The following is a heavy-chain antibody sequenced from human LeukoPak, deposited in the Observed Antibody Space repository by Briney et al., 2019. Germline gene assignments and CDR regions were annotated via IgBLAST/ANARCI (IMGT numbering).Heavy chain of an antibody. CDR3: AKKRDAFDI. V-gene: IGHV3-23*01. Sequence: GGSLRLSCVASGFTFSSYAMGWVRQAPGKRPEWVSSLTDSGGTAYYVDSVKGRFTISRDNSKNTLYLHMNSLRAEDTAMYYCAKKRDAFDIWGQGTVVAVSS. D-gene: IGHD5-24*01. CDR2: LTDSGGTA. CDR1: GFTFSSYA. J-gene: IGHJ3*02.